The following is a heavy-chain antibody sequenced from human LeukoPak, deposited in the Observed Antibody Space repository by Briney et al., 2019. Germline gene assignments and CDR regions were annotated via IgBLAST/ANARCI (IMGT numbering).Heavy chain of an antibody. D-gene: IGHD2-15*01. CDR1: GGTFSSYA. J-gene: IGHJ3*02. Sequence: GASVKVSCKASGGTFSSYAISWVRQAPGQGLEWMGGVIPIFGTANYAQKFQGRVTITADESTSTAYMELSSLRSEDTAVYYCARVYCSGGSCYSYAFDIWGQGTMVTVSS. CDR3: ARVYCSGGSCYSYAFDI. CDR2: VIPIFGTA. V-gene: IGHV1-69*13.